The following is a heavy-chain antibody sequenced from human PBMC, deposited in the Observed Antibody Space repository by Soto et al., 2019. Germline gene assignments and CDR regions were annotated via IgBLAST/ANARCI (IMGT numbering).Heavy chain of an antibody. Sequence: SETLSLTCTVSGGSISSYYWFWIRQSPGRGLEWIGEINHSGSTNYNPSLESRVTISVDTSKNQFSLKLSSVTAADTAVYYCARGRASSGYYYAYYFDYWGQGTLVTVSS. D-gene: IGHD3-22*01. CDR2: INHSGST. V-gene: IGHV4-34*01. CDR1: GGSISSYY. CDR3: ARGRASSGYYYAYYFDY. J-gene: IGHJ4*02.